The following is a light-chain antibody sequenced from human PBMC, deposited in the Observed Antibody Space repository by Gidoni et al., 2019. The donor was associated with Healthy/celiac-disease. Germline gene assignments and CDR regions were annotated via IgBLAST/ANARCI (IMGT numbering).Light chain of an antibody. CDR2: AAS. V-gene: IGKV1-8*01. J-gene: IGKJ2*03. Sequence: AIRLTQSPSSFSASTGDRVTITCRVSQGISSYLAWYQQKPGKAPKLLIYAASTLQSGVPSRFSGSGSGTDFTLTISCLQSEDFATYYCQQYYSYPVSFGQGTKLKIK. CDR3: QQYYSYPVS. CDR1: QGISSY.